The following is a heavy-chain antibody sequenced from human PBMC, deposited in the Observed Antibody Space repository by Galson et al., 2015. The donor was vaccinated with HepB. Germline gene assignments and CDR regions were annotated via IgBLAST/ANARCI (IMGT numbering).Heavy chain of an antibody. CDR3: ARDHTFDSSGYYPPFYYYYYGMDV. J-gene: IGHJ6*02. D-gene: IGHD3-22*01. CDR1: GFTFSSYE. Sequence: SLRLSCAASGFTFSSYEMNWVRQAPGKGLEWVSYISSSGSTIYYADSVKGRFTISRDNAKNSLYLQMNSLRAEDTAVYYCARDHTFDSSGYYPPFYYYYYGMDVWGQGTTVTVSS. CDR2: ISSSGSTI. V-gene: IGHV3-48*03.